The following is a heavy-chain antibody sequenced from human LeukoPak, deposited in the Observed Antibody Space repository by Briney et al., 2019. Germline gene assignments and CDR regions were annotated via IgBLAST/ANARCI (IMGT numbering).Heavy chain of an antibody. CDR2: FDPEDGET. CDR1: GGTFSSYA. V-gene: IGHV1-24*01. J-gene: IGHJ5*02. Sequence: ASVKVSCKASGGTFSSYAISWVRQAPGQGLEWMGGFDPEDGETIYAQKFQGRVTMTEDTSTDTAYMELSSLRSEDTAVYYCATEGPFALKKGYDSSGYNWFDPWGQGTLVTVSS. CDR3: ATEGPFALKKGYDSSGYNWFDP. D-gene: IGHD3-22*01.